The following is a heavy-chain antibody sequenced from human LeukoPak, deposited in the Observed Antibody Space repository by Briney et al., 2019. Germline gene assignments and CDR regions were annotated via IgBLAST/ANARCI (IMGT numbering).Heavy chain of an antibody. CDR2: FSGPGKT. CDR1: GFTLSSA. J-gene: IGHJ3*02. CDR3: AKAWWSTSSGGDSFGI. Sequence: PGGSLRLSCAASGFTLSSAMSWVRQAPGKGLEPVSGFSGPGKTYYADSVKGRFTISRDTSKSTLYLQINSLRAEDTAVYYCAKAWWSTSSGGDSFGIWGQGTMVTVSS. D-gene: IGHD6-6*01. V-gene: IGHV3-23*01.